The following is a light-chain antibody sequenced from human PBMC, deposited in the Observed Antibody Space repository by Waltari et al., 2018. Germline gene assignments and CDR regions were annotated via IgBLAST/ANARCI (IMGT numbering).Light chain of an antibody. CDR3: MQARQTPWT. Sequence: DIVMTQSPLFLPVTPGAPASISCSSRQSLLHSSGNTYLDWYLQKPGQSPQLLIYMITNRASVVPYRFSGSGSGTDFTLKISRVEAEDVGIYYCMQARQTPWTFGQGTRVEIK. V-gene: IGKV2-28*01. CDR2: MIT. CDR1: QSLLHSSGNTY. J-gene: IGKJ1*01.